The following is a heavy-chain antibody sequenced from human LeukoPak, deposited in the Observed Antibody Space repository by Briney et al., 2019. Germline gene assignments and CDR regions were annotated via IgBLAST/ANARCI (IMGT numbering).Heavy chain of an antibody. J-gene: IGHJ3*02. CDR3: ARRAARGWLDI. CDR2: IYYSGST. V-gene: IGHV4-30-2*03. Sequence: SQTLSLTCAVSGDSISSGGYSWSWIRQPPGKGLEWIGNIYYSGSTNYNPSLKSRVTIFVDTSKNQFSLKLSSVTAADTAVYYCARRAARGWLDIWGQGTMVTVSS. D-gene: IGHD6-6*01. CDR1: GDSISSGGYS.